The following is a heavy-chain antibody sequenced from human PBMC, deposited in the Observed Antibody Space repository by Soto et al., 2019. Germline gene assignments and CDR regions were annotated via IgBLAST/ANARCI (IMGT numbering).Heavy chain of an antibody. J-gene: IGHJ3*02. Sequence: SPTPSLTLSISGGSVSSNNAALNWMRQSPSRGLEWLGRTYYRSKWFNDYAVPVKSRITINPDTSKNQFSLQLNSVTPEDTAVYYCASGGSSYAFNIWGQGAMVTVSS. CDR1: GGSVSSNNAA. V-gene: IGHV6-1*01. CDR3: ASGGSSYAFNI. D-gene: IGHD6-13*01. CDR2: TYYRSKWFN.